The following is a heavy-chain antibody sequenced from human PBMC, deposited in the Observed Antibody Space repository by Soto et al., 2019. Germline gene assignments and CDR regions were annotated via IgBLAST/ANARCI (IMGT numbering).Heavy chain of an antibody. V-gene: IGHV3-9*01. CDR2: ISWNSGSI. J-gene: IGHJ4*02. CDR3: ERAFSGSYQNFEQ. D-gene: IGHD1-26*01. CDR1: VFTFYDYS. Sequence: GGSXRLSCASSVFTFYDYSSRLVRQAPGKGLEWVSGISWNSGSIGYADSVKGRFTISRENSKSALFLQMNSLRPEDTAVYYCERAFSGSYQNFEQWGKGTMVTVS.